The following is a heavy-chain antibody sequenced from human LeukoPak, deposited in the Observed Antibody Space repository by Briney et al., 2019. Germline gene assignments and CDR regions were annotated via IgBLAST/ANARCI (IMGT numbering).Heavy chain of an antibody. CDR3: AKDLKSGPYYVMDV. CDR2: ISYDVSNK. J-gene: IGHJ6*02. Sequence: ISYDVSNKYYPHSVKGRFTISRDNSKNTLYLQMNSLRAEDAAVYYCAKDLKSGPYYVMDVWGQGTTVTVSS. V-gene: IGHV3-30-3*02.